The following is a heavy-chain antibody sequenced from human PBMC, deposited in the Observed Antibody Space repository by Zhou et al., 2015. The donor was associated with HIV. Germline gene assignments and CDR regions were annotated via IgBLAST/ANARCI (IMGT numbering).Heavy chain of an antibody. V-gene: IGHV1-2*02. J-gene: IGHJ1*01. CDR1: GYTFTGYY. Sequence: QVQLVQSGAEVKKPGASVKVSCKASGYTFTGYYMHWVRQAPGQGLEWMGWINPNSGGTNYAQKFQGRVTMTRDTSISTAYMELSRLRSDDTAVYYCARAQEGDSSSWYGYKYFQHWGQGTLVTVSS. D-gene: IGHD6-13*01. CDR3: ARAQEGDSSSWYGYKYFQH. CDR2: INPNSGGT.